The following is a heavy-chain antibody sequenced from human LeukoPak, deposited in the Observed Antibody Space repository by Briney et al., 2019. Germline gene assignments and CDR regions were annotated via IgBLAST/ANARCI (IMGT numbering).Heavy chain of an antibody. V-gene: IGHV3-30-3*01. CDR2: ISSDGSLE. J-gene: IGHJ4*02. Sequence: PGRSLRLSCAASGFTFSSYAMHWVRQAPGKGLEWFAVISSDGSLEYYADSVKGRITISRDNSKNTLYLQMNSLRAEDTAVYYCAKDHSIAVITPFDYWGQGALVTVSS. D-gene: IGHD3-22*01. CDR3: AKDHSIAVITPFDY. CDR1: GFTFSSYA.